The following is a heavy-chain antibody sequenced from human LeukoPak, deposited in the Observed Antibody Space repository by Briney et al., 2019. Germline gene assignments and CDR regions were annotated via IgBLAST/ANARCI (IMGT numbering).Heavy chain of an antibody. J-gene: IGHJ4*02. CDR1: GYTFTSYA. CDR3: ARGSSSSGQYDY. D-gene: IGHD3-22*01. V-gene: IGHV1-3*01. Sequence: ASVKVSCKASGYTFTSYAMHWVRQAPGQRLEWMGWINAGNGNTKYSQKFQGRVTITRDTPASAAYMELSSLRSENTAVYYCARGSSSSGQYDYWGQGTLVTVSS. CDR2: INAGNGNT.